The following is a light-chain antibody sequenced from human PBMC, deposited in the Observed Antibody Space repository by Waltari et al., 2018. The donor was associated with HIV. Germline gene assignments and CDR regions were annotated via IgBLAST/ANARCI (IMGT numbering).Light chain of an antibody. J-gene: IGLJ3*02. Sequence: QSTLTQPPSVSGSLGQSVTIACSGTSSDIGSYNRVSWYQQPPATAPKLIIYEVTTRPSGVGFRFSGSKSGNTASLTISGLQAEDEADYYCSSYTTSSTWVFGGGTQLTVL. CDR3: SSYTTSSTWV. CDR2: EVT. CDR1: SSDIGSYNR. V-gene: IGLV2-18*02.